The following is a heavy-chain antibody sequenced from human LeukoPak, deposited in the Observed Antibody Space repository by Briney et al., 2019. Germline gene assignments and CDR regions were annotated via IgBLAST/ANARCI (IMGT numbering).Heavy chain of an antibody. Sequence: PGGCLRLSCAASGFTFSSYSMNWVRQAPGKGLEWVSSISSSSSYIYYADSVKGRFTISRDNAKNSLYLQMNSLRAEDTAVYYCARDTYCSGGSCYYDYWGQGTLVTVSS. CDR3: ARDTYCSGGSCYYDY. CDR1: GFTFSSYS. J-gene: IGHJ4*02. V-gene: IGHV3-21*01. D-gene: IGHD2-15*01. CDR2: ISSSSSYI.